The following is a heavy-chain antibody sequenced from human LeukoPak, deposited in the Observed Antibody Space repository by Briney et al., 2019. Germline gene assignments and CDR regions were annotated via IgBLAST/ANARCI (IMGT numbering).Heavy chain of an antibody. CDR2: ISTDVRSI. CDR1: GFTFSSYW. V-gene: IGHV3-74*01. D-gene: IGHD1-26*01. Sequence: GGSLRLSCAASGFTFSSYWIHWVRQPPGRGLLWVSRISTDVRSISYADSVKGRFTISRDNTKNTLYLQMNSLRGEDTAVYYCARDGSLRDGVWFDSGGQGILVTVSS. J-gene: IGHJ5*01. CDR3: ARDGSLRDGVWFDS.